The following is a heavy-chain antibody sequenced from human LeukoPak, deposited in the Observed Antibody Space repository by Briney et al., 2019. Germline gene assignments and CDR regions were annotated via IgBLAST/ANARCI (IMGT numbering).Heavy chain of an antibody. J-gene: IGHJ4*02. CDR1: GFTFSSYA. V-gene: IGHV3-23*01. CDR2: ISGSGGST. D-gene: IGHD2-2*02. Sequence: SGGSLRLSCAASGFTFSSYAMSWVRQAPGKGLEWVSAISGSGGSTYYADSVKGRFTISRDNSKNTLYLQMNSLRAEDTAVYYCAKDEGYCSSTSCYTRHYFDYWGQGTLVTVSS. CDR3: AKDEGYCSSTSCYTRHYFDY.